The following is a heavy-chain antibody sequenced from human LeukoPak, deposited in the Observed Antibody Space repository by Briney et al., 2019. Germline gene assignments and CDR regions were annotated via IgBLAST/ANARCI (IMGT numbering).Heavy chain of an antibody. CDR2: ISSTSIYT. Sequence: PGGSLRLSCAASGFTFSDYYMSRIRQAPGKGLEWVSDISSTSIYTNYADSVKGRFTISRDNAKSSLYLQMNSLRAEDTAVYYCARVDGYSSSWYSDYWGQGTLVTVSS. CDR1: GFTFSDYY. D-gene: IGHD6-13*01. J-gene: IGHJ4*02. V-gene: IGHV3-11*05. CDR3: ARVDGYSSSWYSDY.